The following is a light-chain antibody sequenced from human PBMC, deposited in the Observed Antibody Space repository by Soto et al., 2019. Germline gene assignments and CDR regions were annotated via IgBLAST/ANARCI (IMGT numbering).Light chain of an antibody. V-gene: IGLV1-44*01. CDR3: ASWDDSLNGPV. CDR2: SNN. Sequence: QAVVTQPPSASGTPGQRVTISCSGSSSNIGSNTVNWYQQLPGTAPKLLIYSNNQRPSGVPDRFSGSKSGTSASLAISGLQSEDEDDYYCASWDDSLNGPVFGGGTKVTVL. J-gene: IGLJ2*01. CDR1: SSNIGSNT.